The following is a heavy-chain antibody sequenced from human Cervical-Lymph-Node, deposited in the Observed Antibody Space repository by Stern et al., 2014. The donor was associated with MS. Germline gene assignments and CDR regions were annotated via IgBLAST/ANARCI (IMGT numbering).Heavy chain of an antibody. CDR1: GGSISSYY. V-gene: IGHV4-59*01. J-gene: IGHJ5*02. D-gene: IGHD2-2*01. CDR3: AREGACSTSCYGRFDP. CDR2: INYSGST. Sequence: QVQLQESGPGLVKPSETLSLTCTVSGGSISSYYWSWIRQPPGKGLEWIGYINYSGSTDYNPSLKSRVTISVDTSKNQFALKLNSVTAADTAVYYCAREGACSTSCYGRFDPWGQGALVTVSS.